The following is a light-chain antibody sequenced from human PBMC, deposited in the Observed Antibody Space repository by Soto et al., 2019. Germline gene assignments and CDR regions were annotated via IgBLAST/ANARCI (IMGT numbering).Light chain of an antibody. CDR3: QQRSNWPT. CDR1: QSVSSY. CDR2: DAS. V-gene: IGKV3-11*01. J-gene: IGKJ4*01. Sequence: EIVLTQSPATLSLSPGERATLSCRASQSVSSYLAWYQQKPGQAPRLLIYDASNRATGIPARFSASGSWTDFTLTISRLEPEDFAVYYCQQRSNWPTFGGGTKVEIK.